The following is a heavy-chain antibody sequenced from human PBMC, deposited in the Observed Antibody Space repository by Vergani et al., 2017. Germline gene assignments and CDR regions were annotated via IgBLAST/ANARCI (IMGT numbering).Heavy chain of an antibody. D-gene: IGHD5-18*01. CDR1: GFTFNQYG. Sequence: QVQLVESGGGVVQPGRSLRLSCAASGFTFNQYGMHWVRQAPGKGLEWVAVTWYDGNNKQYADSVKGRFTISRDNSKSTMYLQMNSLRDEDTGVYYCARAQQLWVRSLGYWGQGTLVTVSS. CDR3: ARAQQLWVRSLGY. CDR2: TWYDGNNK. J-gene: IGHJ4*02. V-gene: IGHV3-33*01.